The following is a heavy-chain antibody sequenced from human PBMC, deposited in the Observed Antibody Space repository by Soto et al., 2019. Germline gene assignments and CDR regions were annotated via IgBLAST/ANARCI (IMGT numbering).Heavy chain of an antibody. Sequence: QVQLVQSGAEVKKPGSSVKVSCKASGGTFSSYTISWVXXAPGQGLEWMGRIIPILGIANYAQKFQGRVTITADKSTSTAYMELSSLRSEDTAVYYCARDSCSGGSCYLGNWFDPWGQGTLVTVSS. CDR2: IIPILGIA. V-gene: IGHV1-69*08. CDR1: GGTFSSYT. CDR3: ARDSCSGGSCYLGNWFDP. J-gene: IGHJ5*02. D-gene: IGHD2-15*01.